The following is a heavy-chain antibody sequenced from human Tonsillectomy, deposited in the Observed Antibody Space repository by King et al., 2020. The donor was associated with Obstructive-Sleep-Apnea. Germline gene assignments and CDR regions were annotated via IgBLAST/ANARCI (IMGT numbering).Heavy chain of an antibody. D-gene: IGHD3-9*01. CDR1: GFTFSNAW. J-gene: IGHJ1*01. Sequence: EVQLVESGGGLVKPGGSLRLSCAASGFTFSNAWMSWVRQAPGKGLEWVGRIKSKTDGGTTDYAAPVKGRFTISRDDSKNTLYLQMNSLKTEDTAVYYCTTDLRYFDWSPDWFQHWGQGTLVTVSS. CDR2: IKSKTDGGTT. V-gene: IGHV3-15*01. CDR3: TTDLRYFDWSPDWFQH.